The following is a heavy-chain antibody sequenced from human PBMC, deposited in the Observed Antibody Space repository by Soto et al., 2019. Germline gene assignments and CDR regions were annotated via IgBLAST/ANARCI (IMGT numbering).Heavy chain of an antibody. V-gene: IGHV4-34*01. D-gene: IGHD3-10*01. J-gene: IGHJ4*02. CDR3: ARARVRMVRGVLRHFDY. CDR1: GGSFSGYY. Sequence: TLSLTCAVYGGSFSGYYWSWIRQPPGKGLEWIGEINHSGSTNYNPSLKSRVTISVDTSKNQFSLKLSSVTAADTAVYYCARARVRMVRGVLRHFDYWGQGTLVTVSS. CDR2: INHSGST.